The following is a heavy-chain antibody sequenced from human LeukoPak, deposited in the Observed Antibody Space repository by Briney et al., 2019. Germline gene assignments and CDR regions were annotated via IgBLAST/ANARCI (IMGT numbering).Heavy chain of an antibody. D-gene: IGHD1-26*01. V-gene: IGHV3-7*01. CDR2: IKQDGSDK. CDR1: GFTFSSYG. J-gene: IGHJ4*02. CDR3: ARDWGSYD. Sequence: PGGSLRLSCAASGFTFSSYGMHWVRQAPGKGLEWVANIKQDGSDKYYVDSVKGRFTISRDNAKNSLYLQMNSLRAEDTAVYYCARDWGSYDWGQGTLVTVSS.